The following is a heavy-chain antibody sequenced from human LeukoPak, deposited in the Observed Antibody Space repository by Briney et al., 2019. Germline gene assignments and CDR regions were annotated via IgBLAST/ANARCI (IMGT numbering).Heavy chain of an antibody. CDR1: GFTFSTFW. J-gene: IGHJ4*02. CDR3: AREVRLLTY. D-gene: IGHD2-21*01. V-gene: IGHV3-7*04. Sequence: GGSLRLSCAASGFTFSTFWMGWVRQTPGKGLEWVANINRDGSEGYYVDSVKGRFTISRDNAKNSLYLQMNGLRAEDTAVYYCAREVRLLTYWGQGTLVTVSS. CDR2: INRDGSEG.